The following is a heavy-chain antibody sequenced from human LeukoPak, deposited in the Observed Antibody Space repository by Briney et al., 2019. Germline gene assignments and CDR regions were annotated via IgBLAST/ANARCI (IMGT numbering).Heavy chain of an antibody. D-gene: IGHD3-16*01. Sequence: SETLSLTCTVSGGSISSSSYYWGWIRQPPGKGLEWIGYIYYSGSTNYNPSLKSRVTISVDTSKNQFSLKLSSVTAADTAVYYCATRLGFWRAFDIWGQGTMVTVSS. V-gene: IGHV4-61*05. CDR2: IYYSGST. CDR1: GGSISSSSYY. CDR3: ATRLGFWRAFDI. J-gene: IGHJ3*02.